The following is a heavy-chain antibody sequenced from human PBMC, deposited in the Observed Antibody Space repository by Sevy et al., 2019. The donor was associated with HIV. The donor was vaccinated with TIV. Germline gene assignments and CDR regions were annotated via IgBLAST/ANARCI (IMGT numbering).Heavy chain of an antibody. CDR2: MSSDGNYK. CDR1: GFTFSDYD. J-gene: IGHJ4*02. CDR3: ARLFSCGGDCYYLDY. Sequence: GGSLRLSCAASGFTFSDYDMHWVRQAPGKGLEWVAVMSSDGNYKNHADSVKVRFTISRDNFKNTLYLQMNSLRVEDTAVYFCARLFSCGGDCYYLDYWGQGAPVTVSS. V-gene: IGHV3-30*04. D-gene: IGHD2-21*02.